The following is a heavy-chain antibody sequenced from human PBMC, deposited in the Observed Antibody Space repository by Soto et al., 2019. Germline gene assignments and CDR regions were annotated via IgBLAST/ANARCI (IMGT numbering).Heavy chain of an antibody. CDR2: INPNSGGT. D-gene: IGHD6-13*01. CDR3: ARDRIEAAGGGRDYYGMDV. J-gene: IGHJ6*02. V-gene: IGHV1-2*04. Sequence: GASVKVSCKASGYTFPGYYMHWLRQAPGQGLEWMGWINPNSGGTNYAQKFQGWVTMTRDTSISTAYMELSRLRSDDTAVYYCARDRIEAAGGGRDYYGMDVWGQGTTDTVSS. CDR1: GYTFPGYY.